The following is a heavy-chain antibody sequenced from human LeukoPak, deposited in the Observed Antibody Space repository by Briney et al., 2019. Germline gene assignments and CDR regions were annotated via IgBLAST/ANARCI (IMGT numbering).Heavy chain of an antibody. J-gene: IGHJ4*02. D-gene: IGHD4-11*01. CDR2: IYYSGST. Sequence: SETLSLTCTVSGCSISSGGYYWSWIRQHPGKGLEWIGYIYYSGSTYYNPSLKSRVTISVDASKNQFSLKLSSVTAADTAVYYCARTVTTSYYFDYWGQGTLVTVSS. CDR1: GCSISSGGYY. V-gene: IGHV4-31*03. CDR3: ARTVTTSYYFDY.